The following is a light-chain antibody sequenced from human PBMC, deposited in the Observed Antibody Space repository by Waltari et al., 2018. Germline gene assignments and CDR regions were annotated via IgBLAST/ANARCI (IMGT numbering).Light chain of an antibody. V-gene: IGLV3-1*01. Sequence: SYELTQPPSVSVSPGQTARLTCPGAKLGGKSASWYQQKPGQSPVLVIYQDSKRPSGIPERFSGSNSGNTATLTISGTQAMDEADYYCQAWDSSTSYVFGTGTKVTVL. CDR1: KLGGKS. CDR3: QAWDSSTSYV. J-gene: IGLJ1*01. CDR2: QDS.